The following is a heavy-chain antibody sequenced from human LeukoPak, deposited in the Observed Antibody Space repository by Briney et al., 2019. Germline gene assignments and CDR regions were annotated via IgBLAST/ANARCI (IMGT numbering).Heavy chain of an antibody. D-gene: IGHD2-2*01. CDR2: ISSSGSTI. CDR3: ARDPGIVVVPAASINWFDP. CDR1: GFTFSSYS. Sequence: GGSLRLSCAAPGFTFSSYSMNWVRQAPGKGLEWVSYISSSGSTIYCADSVKGRFTISRDNAKNSLYLQMNSLRAEDTAVYYCARDPGIVVVPAASINWFDPWGQGTLVTVSS. V-gene: IGHV3-48*04. J-gene: IGHJ5*02.